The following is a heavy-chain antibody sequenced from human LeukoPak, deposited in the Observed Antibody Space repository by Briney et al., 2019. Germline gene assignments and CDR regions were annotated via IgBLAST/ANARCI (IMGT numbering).Heavy chain of an antibody. CDR3: ARVSTNSRVGGYDPQWYFDL. J-gene: IGHJ2*01. CDR2: ISGYNGNT. Sequence: ASVKVSCKASGYTLINYGFTWVRQAPGQGLEWMGWISGYNGNTNYLQKFQGRVTMTTDTSTNTVYMELRSLSSDDTAVYYCARVSTNSRVGGYDPQWYFDLWGRGTLVTVSS. V-gene: IGHV1-18*04. D-gene: IGHD5-12*01. CDR1: GYTLINYG.